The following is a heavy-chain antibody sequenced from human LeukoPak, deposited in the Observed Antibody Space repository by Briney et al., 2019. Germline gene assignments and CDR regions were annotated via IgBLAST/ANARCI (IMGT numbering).Heavy chain of an antibody. Sequence: ASVKVSCKASGHTFTSSDINWVRQATGQGLEWRGWMNPNSGNTGYAQKFQGRVTMTMNTSITTAYMELSSLRSEDTAVYYCARALSWTTDSYYYMDVWGKGTSVTVSS. CDR2: MNPNSGNT. V-gene: IGHV1-8*01. J-gene: IGHJ6*03. CDR3: ARALSWTTDSYYYMDV. D-gene: IGHD3/OR15-3a*01. CDR1: GHTFTSSD.